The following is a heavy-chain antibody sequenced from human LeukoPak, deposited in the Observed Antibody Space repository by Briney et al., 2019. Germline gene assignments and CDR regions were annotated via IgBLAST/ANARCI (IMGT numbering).Heavy chain of an antibody. D-gene: IGHD2-15*01. V-gene: IGHV3-21*01. Sequence: PGGSLRLSCVASGFTFSPYTMNWVRQAPGKGLEWVSSVSSRSTYINYADSVKGRFTISRDDAKNSLYLQMNSLRAEDTAVYYCARYCSGDNCYSAFDYWGQGTLVTVSS. CDR1: GFTFSPYT. CDR2: VSSRSTYI. CDR3: ARYCSGDNCYSAFDY. J-gene: IGHJ4*02.